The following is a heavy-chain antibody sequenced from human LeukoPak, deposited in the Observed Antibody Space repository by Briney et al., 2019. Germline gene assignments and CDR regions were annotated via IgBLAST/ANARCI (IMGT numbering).Heavy chain of an antibody. CDR1: GGSFSGYY. CDR3: ARAANCGGDCYSLAYFDL. J-gene: IGHJ2*01. V-gene: IGHV4-34*01. Sequence: PSETLSLTCAVYGGSFSGYYWSWIRQPPGKGLEWIGEINHSGSTNYNPSLKSRVTISVDTSKNQFSLKLSSVTAADTAVYYCARAANCGGDCYSLAYFDLWGCGTLVTVSS. CDR2: INHSGST. D-gene: IGHD2-21*02.